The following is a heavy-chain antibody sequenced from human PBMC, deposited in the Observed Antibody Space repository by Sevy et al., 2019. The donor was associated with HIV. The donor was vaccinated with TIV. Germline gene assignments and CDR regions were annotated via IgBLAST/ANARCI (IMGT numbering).Heavy chain of an antibody. CDR2: ISWNSADK. J-gene: IGHJ4*02. D-gene: IGHD3-10*01. CDR1: GFTFGDYA. CDR3: AKDKSFFGSGSGWWYFDY. V-gene: IGHV3-9*01. Sequence: GGSLRLSCAASGFTFGDYAMHWVRQAPGKGLECVSGISWNSADKGYADSVKGRFTISRDNAKNSLYLQMNSLRVEDTAWYYCAKDKSFFGSGSGWWYFDYWGQGLMVTVSS.